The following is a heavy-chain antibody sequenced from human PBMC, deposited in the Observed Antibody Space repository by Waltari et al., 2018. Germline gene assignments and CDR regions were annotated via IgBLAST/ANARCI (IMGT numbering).Heavy chain of an antibody. CDR3: AKVGVGLTTWYPFDV. CDR2: IRYDASDI. CDR1: GFTFSDYG. J-gene: IGHJ3*01. Sequence: QVHLVESGGGVVQPGGSLRLSCAAAGFTFSDYGMHCVRQAPGKGLEWVAFIRYDASDIYYRDSVKGRFTISRDNSKNTLFLQMSSLRPEDTAVYYCAKVGVGLTTWYPFDVWGQGTMVTVSS. D-gene: IGHD1-1*01. V-gene: IGHV3-30*02.